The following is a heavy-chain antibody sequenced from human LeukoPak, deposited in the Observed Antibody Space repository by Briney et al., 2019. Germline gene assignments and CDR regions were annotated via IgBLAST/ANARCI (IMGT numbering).Heavy chain of an antibody. V-gene: IGHV3-48*03. CDR3: ARALFLGDWFDP. CDR1: GFTFSSYE. CDR2: ISSSGSTI. J-gene: IGHJ5*02. D-gene: IGHD3-16*01. Sequence: GGSLRLSCAASGFTFSSYEMNWVRQAPGKGLEWVSYISSSGSTIYYADSVKGRFTISRDNAKSTLYLQMNSLRAEDTAVYYCARALFLGDWFDPWDQGTLVTVSS.